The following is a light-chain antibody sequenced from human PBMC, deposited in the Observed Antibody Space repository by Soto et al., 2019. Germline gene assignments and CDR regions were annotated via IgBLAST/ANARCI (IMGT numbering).Light chain of an antibody. J-gene: IGKJ1*01. CDR1: QSVSSN. V-gene: IGKV3-15*01. CDR2: GAS. CDR3: QQYNNWPRT. Sequence: EIVMTQSPGTLSVSPGERATLSCRASQSVSSNLAWYQQEPGQAPRLLIYGASTRATGIPARFSGSGSGTEFTLTISSLQSEDFAVYYCQQYNNWPRTFGQGTKVDI.